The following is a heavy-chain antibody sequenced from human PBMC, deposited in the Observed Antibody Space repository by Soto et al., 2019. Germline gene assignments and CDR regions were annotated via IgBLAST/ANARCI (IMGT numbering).Heavy chain of an antibody. Sequence: ESLKIFCKGSGYSFTSYWIGWVRQMPGKGLEWMGIIYPGDSDTRYSPSFQGQVTISADKSISTAYLQWSSLKASDTAMYYCARTTQSIAVAGSPYYYGMDVWGQGTTVTVSS. D-gene: IGHD6-19*01. J-gene: IGHJ6*02. CDR3: ARTTQSIAVAGSPYYYGMDV. CDR1: GYSFTSYW. V-gene: IGHV5-51*01. CDR2: IYPGDSDT.